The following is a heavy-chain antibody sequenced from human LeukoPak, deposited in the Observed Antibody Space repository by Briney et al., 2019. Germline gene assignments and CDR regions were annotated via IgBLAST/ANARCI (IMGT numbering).Heavy chain of an antibody. CDR2: ISNDGTKT. D-gene: IGHD3-16*01. CDR3: ARVFSHWGWPGDYYFDY. Sequence: GGSLRLSCAASGFTFSVHYMTWIRQAPGKGLQWVSYISNDGTKTYYADSVRGRFTISRDNGKNLVYLQMNSLRVEDTAVYYCARVFSHWGWPGDYYFDYWGQGSLVTVSS. V-gene: IGHV3-11*04. J-gene: IGHJ4*02. CDR1: GFTFSVHY.